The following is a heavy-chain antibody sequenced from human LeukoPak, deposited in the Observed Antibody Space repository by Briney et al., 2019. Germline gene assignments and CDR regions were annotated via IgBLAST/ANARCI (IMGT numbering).Heavy chain of an antibody. D-gene: IGHD5-18*01. CDR2: ISGSGGST. J-gene: IGHJ4*02. CDR3: AKVLYGGYSYDY. Sequence: PGGSLRLSCAASGFTFSTYVMSWVRQAPANGLEWVSVISGSGGSTNYADSVKGRFTISRDNSKNTLYLQMNSLRAEDTAVYYCAKVLYGGYSYDYWGQGTLVTVSS. V-gene: IGHV3-23*01. CDR1: GFTFSTYV.